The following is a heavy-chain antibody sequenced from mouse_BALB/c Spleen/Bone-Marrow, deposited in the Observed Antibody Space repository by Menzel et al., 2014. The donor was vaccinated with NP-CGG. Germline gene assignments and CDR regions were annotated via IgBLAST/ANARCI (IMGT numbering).Heavy chain of an antibody. D-gene: IGHD2-10*02. J-gene: IGHJ4*01. Sequence: EVQLVESGPELVKPGASVKVSCKASGYTFTGYNMYWVKQSHGKSLEWIGYIDPYNGGTSYNQNFKGKATLTVDKSSSTAYMHLNSLTSGDSAVYYCAREGNTTKVEYGLDYWGQGTPVTVSS. CDR1: GYTFTGYN. V-gene: IGHV1S135*01. CDR3: AREGNTTKVEYGLDY. CDR2: IDPYNGGT.